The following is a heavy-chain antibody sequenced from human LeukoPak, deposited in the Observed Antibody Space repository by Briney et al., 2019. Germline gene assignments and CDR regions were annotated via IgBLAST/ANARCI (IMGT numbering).Heavy chain of an antibody. CDR2: IYYSGST. CDR3: ARARDTAMVTIDY. V-gene: IGHV4-59*12. D-gene: IGHD5-18*01. CDR1: GGSISSYY. Sequence: SETLSLTCTVSGGSISSYYWSWIRQPPGKGLEWIGYIYYSGSTNYNPSLKSRVTISVDTSKNQFSLKLSSVTAADTAVYYCARARDTAMVTIDYWGQGTLVTVSS. J-gene: IGHJ4*02.